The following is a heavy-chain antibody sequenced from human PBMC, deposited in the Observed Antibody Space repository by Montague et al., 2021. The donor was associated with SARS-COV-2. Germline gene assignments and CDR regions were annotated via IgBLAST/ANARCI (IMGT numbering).Heavy chain of an antibody. J-gene: IGHJ2*01. CDR2: ISSSSSYT. D-gene: IGHD3-9*01. Sequence: SLRLSCAASGFTFSYYYMSWIRQAPGKGLEWVSYISSSSSYTNYADSVKGRFTISRDNAKNSLYLQMNSLRAEDTAVYYCARADILTGYHYWYFDLWGRGTLVTVSS. V-gene: IGHV3-11*05. CDR1: GFTFSYYY. CDR3: ARADILTGYHYWYFDL.